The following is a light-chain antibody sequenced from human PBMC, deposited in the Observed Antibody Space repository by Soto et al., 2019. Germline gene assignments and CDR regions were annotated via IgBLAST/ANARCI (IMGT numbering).Light chain of an antibody. CDR2: RNN. J-gene: IGLJ7*01. CDR3: AAWDGDLNGQGV. Sequence: QSVLTQPPSASGTPGQRVTISCSGSSSNIGNNFVYWYEQVPGTAPKLLIYRNNQRPSGVPERFSGSKSGTSASLAISGLRAEDEATYYCAAWDGDLNGQGVFGGGTQLTVL. V-gene: IGLV1-47*01. CDR1: SSNIGNNF.